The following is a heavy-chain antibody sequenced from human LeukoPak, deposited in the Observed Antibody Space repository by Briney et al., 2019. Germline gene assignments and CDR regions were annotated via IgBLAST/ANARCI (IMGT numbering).Heavy chain of an antibody. CDR3: AREGNYDILTGYYYFDY. CDR1: GFTFSSYG. V-gene: IGHV3-66*01. D-gene: IGHD3-9*01. CDR2: IYSGGST. J-gene: IGHJ4*02. Sequence: PGGSLRLSCAASGFTFSSYGMSWVRQAPGKGLEWVSVIYSGGSTYYADSVKGRFTISRDNSKNTLYLQMNSLRAEDTAVYYCAREGNYDILTGYYYFDYWGQGTLVTVSS.